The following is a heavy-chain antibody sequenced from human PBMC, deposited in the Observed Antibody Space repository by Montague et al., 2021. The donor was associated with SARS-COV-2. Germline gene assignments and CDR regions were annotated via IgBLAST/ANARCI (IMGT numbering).Heavy chain of an antibody. Sequence: SLRLSCAVSGFTFDDYGMSWVRQAPGKGLEWVSGISRSGDSTAYGDSVKGRFIISRDNAKNTLYLQTNSLRVEDTAFYHCSRGGGMIRGVVDFWGQGILVSVSS. CDR3: SRGGGMIRGVVDF. D-gene: IGHD3-10*01. V-gene: IGHV3-20*01. CDR2: ISRSGDST. CDR1: GFTFDDYG. J-gene: IGHJ4*02.